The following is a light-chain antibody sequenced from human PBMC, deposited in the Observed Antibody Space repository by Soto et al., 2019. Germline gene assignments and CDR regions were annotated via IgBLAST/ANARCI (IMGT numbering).Light chain of an antibody. CDR2: KNT. V-gene: IGLV3-25*02. CDR3: QSVDSSGALHF. J-gene: IGLJ1*01. Sequence: SYELAQPPSVSVSPGQTARITCSGDAMPEQCGYWYQQKPGQAPMLVIYKNTERPSGIPERFSGSSSGTTVTLTISGVQAEDEADYFCQSVDSSGALHFFGTGTKVTVL. CDR1: AMPEQC.